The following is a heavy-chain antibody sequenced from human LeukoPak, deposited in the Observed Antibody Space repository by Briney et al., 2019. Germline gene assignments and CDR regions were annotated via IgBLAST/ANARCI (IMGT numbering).Heavy chain of an antibody. CDR3: AKDSGYIGWYFDY. D-gene: IGHD3-10*01. CDR1: GFTFSSYG. Sequence: GGSLRLSCAASGFTFSSYGMHWVRQAPGKGLEWVAVISYDGSNKYYADSVKGRFTISRDNSKNTLYLQMNSLRAEDTAVYYCAKDSGYIGWYFDYWGQGTLVTVSS. V-gene: IGHV3-30*18. J-gene: IGHJ4*02. CDR2: ISYDGSNK.